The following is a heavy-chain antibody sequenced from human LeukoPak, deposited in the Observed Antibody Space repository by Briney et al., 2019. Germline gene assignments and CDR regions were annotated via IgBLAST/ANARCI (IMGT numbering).Heavy chain of an antibody. V-gene: IGHV5-51*01. CDR3: AGSELAVAGTAPGYFDY. Sequence: RGESLKISCKGSGYSFTSYWIGWVRQMPGKGLEWMGIIYPGDSDTRYSPSFQGQVTISADKSISTAYLQWSSLKASDTAMYYCAGSELAVAGTAPGYFDYWGQGTLVTVSS. D-gene: IGHD6-19*01. CDR2: IYPGDSDT. CDR1: GYSFTSYW. J-gene: IGHJ4*02.